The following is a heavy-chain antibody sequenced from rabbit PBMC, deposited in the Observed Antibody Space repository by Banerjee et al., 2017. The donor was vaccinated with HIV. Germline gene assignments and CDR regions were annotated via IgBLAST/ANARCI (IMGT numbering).Heavy chain of an antibody. J-gene: IGHJ6*01. CDR2: IATSSGST. CDR1: GFTLSSYYM. CDR3: ARGYTGGIWTTMTRLDL. Sequence: QEQLVEYGGDLVQPEGSLTLTCTASGFTLSSYYMSWVRQAPGKGLEWIGCIATSSGSTWYASWVNGRFTISKTSSTTVTLQMTSLTAADTATYFCARGYTGGIWTTMTRLDLWGPGTLVTVS. V-gene: IGHV1S45*01. D-gene: IGHD2-1*01.